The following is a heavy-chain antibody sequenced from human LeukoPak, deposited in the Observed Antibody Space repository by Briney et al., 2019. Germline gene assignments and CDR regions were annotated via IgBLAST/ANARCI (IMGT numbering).Heavy chain of an antibody. CDR2: IHSSGSA. D-gene: IGHD5-24*01. V-gene: IGHV4-59*12. CDR1: GASLNDYY. Sequence: SETLSLTCTVSGASLNDYYWSWIRQPPGKALEWIGFIHSSGSANSNPSLTSRVTISIDTSKNQFSLNLRSLTAADTAVYFCASGAADGYNFGFDYWGQGTLAAVSS. CDR3: ASGAADGYNFGFDY. J-gene: IGHJ4*02.